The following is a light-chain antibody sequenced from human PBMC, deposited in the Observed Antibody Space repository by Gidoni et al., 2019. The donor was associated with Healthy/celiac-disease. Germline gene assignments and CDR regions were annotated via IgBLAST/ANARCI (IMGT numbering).Light chain of an antibody. J-gene: IGKJ2*01. CDR2: DAS. V-gene: IGKV3-11*01. CDR3: QQRSNWPPVT. CDR1: QSVSSY. Sequence: EIVLTQSPATLSLSPGERATLSCRASQSVSSYSARYQQKPGQAPRLLIYDASNRAAGIPARFSGSRCGTDFTLTISSLEPEDFAVYYCQQRSNWPPVTFXQXTKLEIK.